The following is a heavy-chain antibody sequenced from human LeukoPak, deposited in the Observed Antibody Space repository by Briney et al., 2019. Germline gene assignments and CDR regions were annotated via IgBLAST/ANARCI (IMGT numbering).Heavy chain of an antibody. CDR2: ISGSGGNT. CDR1: GFTFNIYA. V-gene: IGHV3-23*01. CDR3: AKAASSSWPSYYYGMDV. J-gene: IGHJ6*02. D-gene: IGHD6-13*01. Sequence: GGSLRLSCAASGFTFNIYAMTWVRQAPGKGLEWVSAISGSGGNTYYADSVKGRFTISKDNSKNTVYLQMSSLRVDDTAVYYCAKAASSSWPSYYYGMDVWGQGTTVTVSS.